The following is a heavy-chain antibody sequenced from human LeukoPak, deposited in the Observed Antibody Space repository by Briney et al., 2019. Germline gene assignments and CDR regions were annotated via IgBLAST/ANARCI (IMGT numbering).Heavy chain of an antibody. D-gene: IGHD6-6*01. V-gene: IGHV3-23*01. CDR1: GFTFGSYA. CDR3: AKAIGHSSSSSPDY. CDR2: ISGGGGST. J-gene: IGHJ4*02. Sequence: GGSLRLSCAASGFTFGSYAMSWVRQAPGKGLEWVSAISGGGGSTYYADSVKGRFTISRDNSKNTLYLQMNSLRAEDTAVYYCAKAIGHSSSSSPDYWGQGTLVTVSS.